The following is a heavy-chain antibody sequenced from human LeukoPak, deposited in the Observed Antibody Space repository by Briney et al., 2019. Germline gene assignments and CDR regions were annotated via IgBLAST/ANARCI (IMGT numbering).Heavy chain of an antibody. CDR2: INQYESEK. CDR3: AMGDYFDY. V-gene: IGHV3-7*01. Sequence: GGSLRLSCAASGFTFSSNWMSWVRQAPGKGLEWVANINQYESEKYYVDSVKSRFTISRDNAKNSLYLQMNSLRVEDTAMYYCAMGDYFDYWGQGTLVTVSS. J-gene: IGHJ4*02. CDR1: GFTFSSNW.